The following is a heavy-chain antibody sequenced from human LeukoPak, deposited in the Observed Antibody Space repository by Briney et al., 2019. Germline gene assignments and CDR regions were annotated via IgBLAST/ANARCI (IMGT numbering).Heavy chain of an antibody. Sequence: GGSLRLSCAASLSTLSTYWMTWFRQTPGGGLEWVASLKQDGSDKYYVDSVKGRFTISRGNAGNSLYLQMNSLRAEDMAVYYCARETRGTVGSYWGQGTLVTVSS. J-gene: IGHJ4*02. V-gene: IGHV3-7*05. CDR1: LSTLSTYW. CDR2: LKQDGSDK. D-gene: IGHD1-26*01. CDR3: ARETRGTVGSY.